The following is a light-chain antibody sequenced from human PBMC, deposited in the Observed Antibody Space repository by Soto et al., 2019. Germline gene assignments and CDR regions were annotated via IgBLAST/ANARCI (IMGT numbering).Light chain of an antibody. CDR1: SGSIASNY. V-gene: IGLV6-57*04. CDR3: QSYDSSNAV. Sequence: NFMLTQPHSVSESPGKTVTISCTRSSGSIASNYVQWYQQRPRSAPPTVIYDDNQRPSGVPDRFSGAIDSSSNSAPLTISGLKTEDEAYYYCQSYDSSNAVFGGGTQLTVL. J-gene: IGLJ7*01. CDR2: DDN.